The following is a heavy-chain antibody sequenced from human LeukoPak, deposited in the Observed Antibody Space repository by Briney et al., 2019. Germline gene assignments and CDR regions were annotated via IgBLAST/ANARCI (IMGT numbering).Heavy chain of an antibody. CDR1: GFTFSSYW. CDR2: INGDGSST. J-gene: IGHJ4*02. D-gene: IGHD6-19*01. V-gene: IGHV3-74*01. CDR3: ARDQELYSSGYPFFDY. Sequence: GGSLRLSCAASGFTFSSYWMHWVRQAPGKGLVWVSRINGDGSSTSYADSVKGRFTISRDNAKNTLYLQMNSLRAEDTAVYYCARDQELYSSGYPFFDYWGQGTLVTASS.